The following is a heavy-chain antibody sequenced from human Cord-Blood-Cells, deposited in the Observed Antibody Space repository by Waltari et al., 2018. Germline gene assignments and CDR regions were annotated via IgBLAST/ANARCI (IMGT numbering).Heavy chain of an antibody. Sequence: QVQLVQSGAEVKKPGSSVKVSCKASGGTFSSYAISWVRQAPGQGREWMGRLIPILGIANYAQKFQGRVTITADKSTSTAYMELSSLRSEDTAVYYCASQLVGATNYYYYYMDVWGKGTTVTVSS. D-gene: IGHD1-26*01. CDR2: LIPILGIA. V-gene: IGHV1-69*09. CDR3: ASQLVGATNYYYYYMDV. CDR1: GGTFSSYA. J-gene: IGHJ6*03.